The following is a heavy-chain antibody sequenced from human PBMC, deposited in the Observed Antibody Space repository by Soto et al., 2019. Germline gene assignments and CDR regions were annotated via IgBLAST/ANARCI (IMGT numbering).Heavy chain of an antibody. Sequence: QVQLVQSGAEVKKPGSSVKVSCKASGGTFSSYAISWVRQAPGQGLEWMGGIIPIFGTANYAQKFQGRVTITADESTSTGYMELSSLRSEDTAVYYCAPQLAQAGYPNWFDPWGQGTLVTVSS. CDR3: APQLAQAGYPNWFDP. J-gene: IGHJ5*02. D-gene: IGHD6-13*01. CDR2: IIPIFGTA. V-gene: IGHV1-69*01. CDR1: GGTFSSYA.